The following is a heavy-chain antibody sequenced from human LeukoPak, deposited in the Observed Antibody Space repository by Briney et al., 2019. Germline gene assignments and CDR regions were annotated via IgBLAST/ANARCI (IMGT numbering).Heavy chain of an antibody. V-gene: IGHV3-23*01. D-gene: IGHD2-8*01. J-gene: IGHJ4*02. CDR2: ISGSGDAT. Sequence: GGSLRLSCAASGFSFSRYGMTWVRQAPGKGLEWVSSISGSGDATYYADSVKGRFTISRDNSKNTLYLQMNSLRADDTAVYYCARRAGVYSHPYDYWGQGTLVTVSS. CDR1: GFSFSRYG. CDR3: ARRAGVYSHPYDY.